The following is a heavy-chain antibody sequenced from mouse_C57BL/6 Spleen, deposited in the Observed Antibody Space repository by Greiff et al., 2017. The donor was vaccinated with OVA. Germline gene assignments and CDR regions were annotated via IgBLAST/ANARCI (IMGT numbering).Heavy chain of an antibody. CDR1: GYTFTSYW. V-gene: IGHV1-69*01. D-gene: IGHD3-2*02. CDR3: ARGDSSGYRFAY. CDR2: IDPSDSYT. Sequence: QVQLQQSGAELVMPGASVKLSCKASGYTFTSYWMHWVKQRPGQGLEWIGEIDPSDSYTNYNQKFKGKSTLTVDKSSSTAYMQLSSLTSEDSAVYYCARGDSSGYRFAYWGQGTLVTVSA. J-gene: IGHJ3*01.